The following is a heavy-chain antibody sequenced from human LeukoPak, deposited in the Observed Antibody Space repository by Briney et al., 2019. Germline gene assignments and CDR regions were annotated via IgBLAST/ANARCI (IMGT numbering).Heavy chain of an antibody. CDR3: TRDVRSGSYSGL. D-gene: IGHD1-26*01. CDR1: GGSVSSNAYY. V-gene: IGHV4-39*07. CDR2: LLYTGSA. J-gene: IGHJ4*02. Sequence: SETLSLTCTVSGGSVSSNAYYWGWIRQSPERGLEWIGSLLYTGSADYNPSLKSRVTLSMDTSKKQFSLTVRSVTAADTAVYYCTRDVRSGSYSGLWGQGTLVTVSS.